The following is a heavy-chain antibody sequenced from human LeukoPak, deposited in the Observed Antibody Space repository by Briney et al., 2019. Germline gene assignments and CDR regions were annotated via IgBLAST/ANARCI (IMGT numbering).Heavy chain of an antibody. CDR2: ISAYNGNT. J-gene: IGHJ5*02. CDR3: ARVPGGRFLEWLPPRFDP. CDR1: GYTFTSYG. Sequence: ASVKVSCKASGYTFTSYGISWVRQAPGQGLEWMGWISAYNGNTNYAQKLQGRVTMNTDTSTSTAYMELRSLRSDDTAVYYCARVPGGRFLEWLPPRFDPWGQGTLVTVSS. D-gene: IGHD3-3*01. V-gene: IGHV1-18*01.